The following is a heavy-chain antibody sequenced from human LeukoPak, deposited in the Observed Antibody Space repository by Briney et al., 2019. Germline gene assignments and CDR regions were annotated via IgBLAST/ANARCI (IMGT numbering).Heavy chain of an antibody. V-gene: IGHV3-74*01. CDR3: ARSNQADDY. D-gene: IGHD1-14*01. CDR1: GFSFSTYW. J-gene: IGHJ4*02. Sequence: GGSLRLSCAASGFSFSTYWMHWVRQVPGKGLVWVSRISPDGSSTAYADSVKGRFTISRDNAKNTLYLQMDSLRAEDTGVYYCARSNQADDYWGQGTLVTVSS. CDR2: ISPDGSST.